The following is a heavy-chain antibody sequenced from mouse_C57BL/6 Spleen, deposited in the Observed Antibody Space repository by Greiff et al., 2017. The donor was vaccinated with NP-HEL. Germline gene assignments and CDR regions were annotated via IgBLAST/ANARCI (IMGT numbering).Heavy chain of an antibody. CDR2: INPSNGGT. J-gene: IGHJ2*01. CDR3: TSSPITTVVATNPYFDD. Sequence: QVQLQQPGTELVKPGASVKLSCKASGYTFTSYWMHWVKQRPGQGLEWIGNINPSNGGTNNNEKFKSKATLSVDKSSSTAYIQLSSLTSEDTAVYSCTSSPITTVVATNPYFDDWGQGTTLTVSS. CDR1: GYTFTSYW. D-gene: IGHD1-1*01. V-gene: IGHV1-53*01.